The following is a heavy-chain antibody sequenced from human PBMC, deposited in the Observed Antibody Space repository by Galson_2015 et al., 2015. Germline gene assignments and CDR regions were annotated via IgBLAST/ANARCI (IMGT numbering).Heavy chain of an antibody. J-gene: IGHJ4*02. Sequence: PALVKPTQTLTLTCTFSGFSLSTSGVGVGWIRQPPGKALEWLALIYWDDDKRYSPSLKSRLTITKDTSKNQVVLTMTNMDPVDTATYYCAHIEVATLDIDYWGQGTLVTVSS. CDR1: GFSLSTSGVG. CDR2: IYWDDDK. V-gene: IGHV2-5*02. D-gene: IGHD5-12*01. CDR3: AHIEVATLDIDY.